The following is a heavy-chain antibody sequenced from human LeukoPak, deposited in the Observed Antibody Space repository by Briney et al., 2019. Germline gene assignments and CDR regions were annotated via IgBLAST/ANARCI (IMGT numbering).Heavy chain of an antibody. D-gene: IGHD6-13*01. CDR2: INHSGST. Sequence: SETLSLTCAVYGGSFSGYYWSWIRQPSGKGLEWIGEINHSGSTNYNPSLKSRVTISVDTSKNQFSLKLSSVTAADTAVYYCARGHLKYSSSYLYYFDYWGQGTLVTVSS. J-gene: IGHJ4*02. CDR3: ARGHLKYSSSYLYYFDY. CDR1: GGSFSGYY. V-gene: IGHV4-34*01.